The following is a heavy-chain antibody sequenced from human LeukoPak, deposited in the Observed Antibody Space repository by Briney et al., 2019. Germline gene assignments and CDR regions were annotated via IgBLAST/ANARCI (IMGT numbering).Heavy chain of an antibody. J-gene: IGHJ4*02. Sequence: GGSLRLSCAASGFTFSSYGMHWARQAPGKGLEWVAVIWYDGSNKYYADSVKGRFTISRDNSKNTLYLQMNSLRAEDTAVYYCARGSNYYDSSGYLSDLDYWGQGTLVTVSS. CDR3: ARGSNYYDSSGYLSDLDY. D-gene: IGHD3-22*01. V-gene: IGHV3-33*01. CDR2: IWYDGSNK. CDR1: GFTFSSYG.